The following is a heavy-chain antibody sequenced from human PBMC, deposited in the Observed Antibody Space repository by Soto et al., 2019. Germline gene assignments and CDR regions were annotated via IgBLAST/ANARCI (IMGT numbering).Heavy chain of an antibody. Sequence: PSETLSLTCTVSGGSINSGDYYWSWIRQLPGKGLEWIGYIYYSGSTYYNPSLKSRVTISVDTSKNQFSLKLSSVTAADTAVYYCARMTTVYLFDYWGQGTLVTV. CDR1: GGSINSGDYY. CDR2: IYYSGST. J-gene: IGHJ4*02. D-gene: IGHD4-17*01. CDR3: ARMTTVYLFDY. V-gene: IGHV4-30-4*01.